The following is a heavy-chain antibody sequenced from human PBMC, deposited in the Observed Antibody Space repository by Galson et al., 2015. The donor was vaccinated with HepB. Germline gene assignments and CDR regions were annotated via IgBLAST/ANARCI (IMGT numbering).Heavy chain of an antibody. J-gene: IGHJ5*02. CDR2: IYWDDDK. Sequence: PALVKPTQTLTLTCTFSGFSLTTSGVGVGWIRPSPVKALECLALIYWDDDKRYSPSLKSSVTITKDTSKNQVVLTMTNMDPVDTATYYCAQFNVTSGWRSWGQGTLVTVSS. V-gene: IGHV2-5*02. CDR1: GFSLTTSGVG. D-gene: IGHD6-19*01. CDR3: AQFNVTSGWRS.